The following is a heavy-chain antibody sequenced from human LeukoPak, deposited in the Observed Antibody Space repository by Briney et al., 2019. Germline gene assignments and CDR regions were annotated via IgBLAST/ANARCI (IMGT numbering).Heavy chain of an antibody. CDR1: GGSISSYY. CDR3: ASSGGSSWTGYYYMDV. J-gene: IGHJ6*03. CDR2: IYYSGST. V-gene: IGHV4-4*07. D-gene: IGHD2-15*01. Sequence: PSETLSLTCTVSGGSISSYYWSWIRQPAGKGLEWIGRIYYSGSTNYNPSLKSRVTISVDTSKNQFPLKLSSVTAADTAVYYCASSGGSSWTGYYYMDVWGKGTTVTVSS.